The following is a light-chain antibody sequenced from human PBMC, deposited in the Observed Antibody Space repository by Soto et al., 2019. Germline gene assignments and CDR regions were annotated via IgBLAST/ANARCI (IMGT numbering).Light chain of an antibody. Sequence: IVMTQSPATLPVSPGERATLSCRATQRVSTNLAWYQQKPGQAPRLLIYAASSRATGVPARFSGSGSGTEFTLTISSLQSEDFALYYCQQYNNGPYTFGQGTRLEVK. J-gene: IGKJ2*01. CDR3: QQYNNGPYT. CDR1: QRVSTN. CDR2: AAS. V-gene: IGKV3-15*01.